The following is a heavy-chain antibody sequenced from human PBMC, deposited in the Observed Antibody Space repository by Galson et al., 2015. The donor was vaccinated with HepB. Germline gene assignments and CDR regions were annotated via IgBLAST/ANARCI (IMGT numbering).Heavy chain of an antibody. Sequence: QSGEEGKKPGEALKISCKGSGYSFTNYWIGWVRQMPGKGLEWMGIVDPGDSNTRYSPSFQGQVTISADKSISTAYLQWSSLKASDPATYFCARQSYGDYTPIDYWGQGTLVTLSS. V-gene: IGHV5-51*01. CDR1: GYSFTNYW. D-gene: IGHD4-17*01. CDR2: VDPGDSNT. CDR3: ARQSYGDYTPIDY. J-gene: IGHJ4*02.